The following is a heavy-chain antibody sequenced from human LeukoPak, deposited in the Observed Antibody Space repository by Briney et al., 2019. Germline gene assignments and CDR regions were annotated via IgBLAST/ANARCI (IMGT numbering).Heavy chain of an antibody. Sequence: PGGSLRLSCAASGFTFSNYGMSWVRQAPGKGLEWVSSISGSGDSTYSADSVKGRFTISRDNSRNTLYLQMNSLRAEDTAVYYCAKDRGYSSSWYWLDYWGQGTLVTVSS. CDR2: ISGSGDST. V-gene: IGHV3-23*01. CDR3: AKDRGYSSSWYWLDY. CDR1: GFTFSNYG. J-gene: IGHJ4*02. D-gene: IGHD6-13*01.